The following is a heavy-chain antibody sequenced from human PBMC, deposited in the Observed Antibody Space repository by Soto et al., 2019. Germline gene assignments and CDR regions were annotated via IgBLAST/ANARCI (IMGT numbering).Heavy chain of an antibody. Sequence: PGGSLRLSCAGSRFSFSSYWMHWVRQVPGKGPAWVSRINHDGSKTEYADSVKGRFTISRDNTNNTLYLQMNSLRVEDTAMYYCVREPWGFSGTWYDYWGQGTLVTVSS. CDR1: RFSFSSYW. J-gene: IGHJ4*02. D-gene: IGHD6-13*01. CDR3: VREPWGFSGTWYDY. CDR2: INHDGSKT. V-gene: IGHV3-74*01.